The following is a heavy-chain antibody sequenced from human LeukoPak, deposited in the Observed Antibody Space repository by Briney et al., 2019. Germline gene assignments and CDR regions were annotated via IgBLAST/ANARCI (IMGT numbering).Heavy chain of an antibody. CDR3: ARARDDFWSGPHPFDY. V-gene: IGHV5-51*01. J-gene: IGHJ4*02. Sequence: RESLKISCKGSGYSFTSYWIGWVRQMPGKGLEWMGIIYPGDSDTRYSPSFQGQVTISADKSISTAYLQWSSLKASDTAMYYCARARDDFWSGPHPFDYWGQGTLVTVSS. CDR1: GYSFTSYW. D-gene: IGHD3-3*01. CDR2: IYPGDSDT.